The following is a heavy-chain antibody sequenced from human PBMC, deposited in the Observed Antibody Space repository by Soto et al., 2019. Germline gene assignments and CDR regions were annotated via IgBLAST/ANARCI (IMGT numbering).Heavy chain of an antibody. CDR1: GYSFTNYA. D-gene: IGHD4-4*01. Sequence: ASVKVSCKASGYSFTNYAMHWVRQAPGQRLEWMAWIDVGHGNTEYSQKFQGRVTITWDQSADTGYMELSSLRAEDTAVYFCARDSWVTTRYFDYWGQGTLVTVSS. V-gene: IGHV1-3*01. J-gene: IGHJ4*02. CDR3: ARDSWVTTRYFDY. CDR2: IDVGHGNT.